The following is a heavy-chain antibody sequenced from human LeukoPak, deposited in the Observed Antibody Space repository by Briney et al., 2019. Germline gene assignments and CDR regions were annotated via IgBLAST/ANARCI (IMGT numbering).Heavy chain of an antibody. V-gene: IGHV1-69*04. D-gene: IGHD2-2*01. CDR2: IIPILGIA. CDR1: GGTFSSYA. CDR3: ARGPSSTSYVNDY. J-gene: IGHJ4*02. Sequence: SVKVSCKASGGTFSSYAISWVRQAPGQGLEWMGRIIPILGIANYAQKFQGRVTITADKSTSTAYMELSSLRSEDTAVYYCARGPSSTSYVNDYWGQGTLVTVSS.